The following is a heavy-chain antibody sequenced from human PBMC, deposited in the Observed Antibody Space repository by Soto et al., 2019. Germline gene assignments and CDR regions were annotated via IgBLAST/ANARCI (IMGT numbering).Heavy chain of an antibody. CDR1: GYTFTGYY. CDR3: ARTSPSSYYNYDSSGYPYGMDV. Sequence: ASVKVSCKASGYTFTGYYMHWVRQAPGQGLVRMGWINPNSGGTNYAQKFQGWVTMTRDTSISTAYMELSRLRSDDTAVYYCARTSPSSYYNYDSSGYPYGMDVWGQGTTVTVSS. D-gene: IGHD3-22*01. CDR2: INPNSGGT. J-gene: IGHJ6*02. V-gene: IGHV1-2*04.